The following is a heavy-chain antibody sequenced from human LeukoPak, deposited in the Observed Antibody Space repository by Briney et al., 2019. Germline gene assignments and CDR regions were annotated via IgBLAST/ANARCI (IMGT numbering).Heavy chain of an antibody. V-gene: IGHV4-34*01. CDR1: GGSFSGYY. J-gene: IGHJ4*02. D-gene: IGHD1-14*01. CDR2: INHSGST. Sequence: SETLSLTCAVYGGSFSGYYWSWIRQPPGKGLEWIGEINHSGSTNYNPSLKSRVTISVDTSMNQFSLKLSSVTAADTAVYYCACPSGNHLYSFDYWGQGTLVTVSS. CDR3: ACPSGNHLYSFDY.